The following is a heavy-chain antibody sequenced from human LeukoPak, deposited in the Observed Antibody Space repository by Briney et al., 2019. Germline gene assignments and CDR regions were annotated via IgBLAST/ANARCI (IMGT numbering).Heavy chain of an antibody. CDR2: ISWNSGSI. J-gene: IGHJ4*02. D-gene: IGHD6-13*01. CDR3: AKAYSSSWYGAFDY. Sequence: GGSLRLSCAASGFIFDDYAMHWVRQAPGKGLEWVSGISWNSGSIGYADSVKGRFTISRDNAKNSLYLQMNSLRAEDTALYYCAKAYSSSWYGAFDYWGQGTLVTVSS. V-gene: IGHV3-9*01. CDR1: GFIFDDYA.